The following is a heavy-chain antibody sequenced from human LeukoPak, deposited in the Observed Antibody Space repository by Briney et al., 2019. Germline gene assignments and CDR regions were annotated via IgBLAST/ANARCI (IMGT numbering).Heavy chain of an antibody. Sequence: GGSLRLSCTAAGFTFGDYLMSWFRQAPGKGLEWIGFISGGTTEYAASVKGRFPTSRDDSTSIAYLHMNSLATEDTAVYYCSRGSGWLSVYWGQGRLVTVSS. CDR2: ISGGTT. CDR1: GFTFGDYL. D-gene: IGHD6-19*01. CDR3: SRGSGWLSVY. V-gene: IGHV3-49*03. J-gene: IGHJ4*02.